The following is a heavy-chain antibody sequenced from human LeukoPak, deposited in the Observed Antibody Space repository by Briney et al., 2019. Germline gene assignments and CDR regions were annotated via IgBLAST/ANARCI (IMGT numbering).Heavy chain of an antibody. CDR1: GGSISSGDYY. Sequence: SQTLSLTCTVSGGSISSGDYYWSWIRQLPGKGLEWIGYIYYSGTTYYNPSLKSRLTISVDTSKNQFSLKLSSVTAADTAVYYCARGQAYYYGFDYWGQGTLVTVSS. D-gene: IGHD3-10*01. V-gene: IGHV4-30-4*08. CDR2: IYYSGTT. J-gene: IGHJ4*02. CDR3: ARGQAYYYGFDY.